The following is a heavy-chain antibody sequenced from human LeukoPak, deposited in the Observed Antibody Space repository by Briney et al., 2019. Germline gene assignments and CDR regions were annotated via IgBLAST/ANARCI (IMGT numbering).Heavy chain of an antibody. D-gene: IGHD3-22*01. V-gene: IGHV3-30*18. CDR1: GFTFSSYG. J-gene: IGHJ1*01. CDR3: AKDPYYDMIAEYFQH. Sequence: GALRLSCAASGFTFSSYGMHWVRQAPGKGLEWVAVISYDGSNKYYADSVKGRFTIPRDNSKNTLYLQMNSLRAEDTAVYYCAKDPYYDMIAEYFQHWGQGTLVTVSS. CDR2: ISYDGSNK.